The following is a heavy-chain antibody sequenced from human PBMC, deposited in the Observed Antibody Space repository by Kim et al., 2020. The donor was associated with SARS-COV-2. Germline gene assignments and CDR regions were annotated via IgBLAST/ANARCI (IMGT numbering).Heavy chain of an antibody. CDR1: GFTFSSYA. CDR2: ISYDGSNK. CDR3: ARGDYYYDSSGYDFDY. D-gene: IGHD3-22*01. J-gene: IGHJ4*02. Sequence: GGSLRLSCAASGFTFSSYAMHWVRQAPGKGLEWVAVISYDGSNKYYADSVKGRFTISRDNSKNTLYLQMNSLRAEDTAVYYCARGDYYYDSSGYDFDYWGQGTLVTVSS. V-gene: IGHV3-30*04.